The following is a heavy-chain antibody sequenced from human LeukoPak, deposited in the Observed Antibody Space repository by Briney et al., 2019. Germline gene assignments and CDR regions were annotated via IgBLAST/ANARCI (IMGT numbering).Heavy chain of an antibody. J-gene: IGHJ4*02. V-gene: IGHV3-30*02. CDR1: GFTFSSYG. D-gene: IGHD3-10*01. Sequence: PGGSLRLSCAASGFTFSSYGMHWVRQAPGKGLEWVAFIRYDGSNKYYADSVKGRFTISRDNSKNTLYLQMSSLRAEDTAVYYCAREFSGYYGSGSYYYFDYWGQGTLVTVSS. CDR3: AREFSGYYGSGSYYYFDY. CDR2: IRYDGSNK.